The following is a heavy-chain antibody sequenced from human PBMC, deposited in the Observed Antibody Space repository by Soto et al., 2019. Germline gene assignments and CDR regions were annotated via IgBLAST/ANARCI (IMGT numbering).Heavy chain of an antibody. V-gene: IGHV4-34*01. CDR1: GGSFSGYY. J-gene: IGHJ6*03. CDR3: ARVRRVGYCSGGSCHAKGNYYMDV. D-gene: IGHD2-15*01. CDR2: INHSGST. Sequence: SETLPHTCAFDGGSFSGYYWSWIRKPPGKGLEWIGEINHSGSTNYNPSLKSRVTISVDTSKNQFSLKLSSVTAADTAVYYCARVRRVGYCSGGSCHAKGNYYMDVWGKGTTVTVSS.